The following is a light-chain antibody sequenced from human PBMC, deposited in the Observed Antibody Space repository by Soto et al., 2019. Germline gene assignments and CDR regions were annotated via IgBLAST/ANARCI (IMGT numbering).Light chain of an antibody. CDR3: QQYGSSGT. V-gene: IGKV3-20*01. Sequence: EIVLTQSPGTLSLSPGERATLSCRASQSVSNNYLAWYQQKTGQAPRLLIYGASNRATGIPERFSGSGSGTDFTLTISRLEPEDFAVYYCQQYGSSGTFGQGTKVEIK. CDR1: QSVSNNY. J-gene: IGKJ1*01. CDR2: GAS.